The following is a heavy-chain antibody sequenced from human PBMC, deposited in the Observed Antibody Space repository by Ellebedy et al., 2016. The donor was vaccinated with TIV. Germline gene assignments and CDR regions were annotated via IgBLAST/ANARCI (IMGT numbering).Heavy chain of an antibody. CDR2: IYHSGST. D-gene: IGHD6-6*01. Sequence: SETLSLTCAVSGGSISTTNWLIWVRQPPGKGLEWIGEIYHSGSTNYSPSLESRVTISQDKSKNHFSLKVTSVTAADTAVYYCARVNIAARTSGFYHDGVDVWGQGTTVTVS. J-gene: IGHJ6*02. CDR3: ARVNIAARTSGFYHDGVDV. CDR1: GGSISTTNW. V-gene: IGHV4-4*02.